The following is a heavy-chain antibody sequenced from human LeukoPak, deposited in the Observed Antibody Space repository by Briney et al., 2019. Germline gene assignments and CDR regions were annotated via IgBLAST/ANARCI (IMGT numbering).Heavy chain of an antibody. CDR2: INHSGST. CDR1: GGSFSGYY. D-gene: IGHD2-2*01. CDR3: ARVEDIVVVPAVRSGFDY. V-gene: IGHV4-34*01. Sequence: SETLSLTCAVYGGSFSGYYWSWMRQPPGKGLEWIGEINHSGSTYYNASLKSRVTISVDTSKNQFSLKLSSVTAADTAVYYCARVEDIVVVPAVRSGFDYWGQGTLVTVSS. J-gene: IGHJ4*02.